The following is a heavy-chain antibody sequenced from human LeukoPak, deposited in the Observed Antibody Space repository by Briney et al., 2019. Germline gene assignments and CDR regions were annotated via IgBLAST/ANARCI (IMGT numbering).Heavy chain of an antibody. J-gene: IGHJ4*02. CDR2: INPNSGGT. D-gene: IGHD6-19*01. V-gene: IGHV1-2*02. CDR3: VKESGAVFGPDYFDS. Sequence: ASVKVSCKASGYTFTGYYMHWVRQAPGQGLEWMGWINPNSGGTNYAQKLQGRVAMTRDNSITTAYMELSSLRSEDTAVYYCVKESGAVFGPDYFDSWGQGTLVTVSS. CDR1: GYTFTGYY.